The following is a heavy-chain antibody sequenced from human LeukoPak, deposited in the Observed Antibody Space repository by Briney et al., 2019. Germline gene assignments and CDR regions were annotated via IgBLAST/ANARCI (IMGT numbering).Heavy chain of an antibody. CDR3: AKGFDFSNPGTDY. J-gene: IGHJ4*02. Sequence: GSLRLSCAASGFTFGTYAMSWVRQAPGKGLEWVSGISGGGGSTYYADSVKGRFTISRDNFKNTLFLQMNSLRAEDTAVYYCAKGFDFSNPGTDYWGQGTLVTVSS. D-gene: IGHD3-3*01. CDR2: ISGGGGST. V-gene: IGHV3-23*01. CDR1: GFTFGTYA.